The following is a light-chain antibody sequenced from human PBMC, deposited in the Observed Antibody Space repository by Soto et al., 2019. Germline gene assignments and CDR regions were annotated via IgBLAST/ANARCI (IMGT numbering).Light chain of an antibody. V-gene: IGKV1-39*01. J-gene: IGKJ2*01. Sequence: DIQMTQSPSSLSASVGDRVTITCRASQRISSYLNWYQQKPGKAPKLLIYAASSLQGGVPSGFSGSGSGTDFTLTISSLQPEDSATYYCQQSYKTPYTFGQGTKLEIK. CDR1: QRISSY. CDR2: AAS. CDR3: QQSYKTPYT.